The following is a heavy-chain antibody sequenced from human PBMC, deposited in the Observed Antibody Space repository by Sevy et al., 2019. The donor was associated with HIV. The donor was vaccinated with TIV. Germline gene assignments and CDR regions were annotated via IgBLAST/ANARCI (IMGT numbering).Heavy chain of an antibody. CDR2: ISSNGGST. J-gene: IGHJ5*02. CDR1: GFTFSSYA. D-gene: IGHD2-21*02. Sequence: GGSLRLSCSASGFTFSSYAMHWVRQAPGKGLEYVSAISSNGGSTYYADSVKGRFTISRDNSKNTLYLQMSSLRAEDTAVYYCVKDYLAYSGGDCYPPGFDPWGQGTLVTVSS. V-gene: IGHV3-64D*06. CDR3: VKDYLAYSGGDCYPPGFDP.